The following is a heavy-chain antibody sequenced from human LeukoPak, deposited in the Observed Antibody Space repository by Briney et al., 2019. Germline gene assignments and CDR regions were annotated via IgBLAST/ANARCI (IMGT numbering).Heavy chain of an antibody. CDR1: GGTFSSYA. CDR2: INPNSGGT. V-gene: IGHV1-2*02. D-gene: IGHD3-3*01. CDR3: ARDDGTTIFGVVMTFDY. Sequence: GASVEVSCKASGGTFSSYAISWVRQAPGQGLEWMGWINPNSGGTNYAQKFQGRVTMTRDTSISTAYMELSRLRSDDTAVYYCARDDGTTIFGVVMTFDYWGQGTLVTVSS. J-gene: IGHJ4*02.